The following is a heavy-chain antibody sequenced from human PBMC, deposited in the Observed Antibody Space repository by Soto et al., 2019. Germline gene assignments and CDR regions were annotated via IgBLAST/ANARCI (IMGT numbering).Heavy chain of an antibody. D-gene: IGHD3-10*01. CDR3: ARGDMDV. CDR2: ITSTSTI. Sequence: PGGSLRLSCAASGFTFSSYSMNWVRQAPGKGLEWVSYITSTSTIYYADSVKGRFTISRDNAKNSLYLQMNSLRVEDTAVYYCARGDMDVWGQGTTVTVSS. V-gene: IGHV3-48*01. J-gene: IGHJ6*02. CDR1: GFTFSSYS.